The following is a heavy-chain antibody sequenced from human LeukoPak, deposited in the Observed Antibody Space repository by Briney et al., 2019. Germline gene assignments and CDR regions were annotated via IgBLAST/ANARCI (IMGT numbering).Heavy chain of an antibody. V-gene: IGHV3-23*01. CDR3: AKGLPDGDYEGVMDV. CDR2: VSGSGGST. Sequence: GGSLRLSCAVSGFTFSNYAMSWVRQAPGKGLEWVSVVSGSGGSTYYADSVKGRFTISRDNSKNTLYLQMHSLRAEDTPLYYCAKGLPDGDYEGVMDVWGQGTTVTVSS. CDR1: GFTFSNYA. D-gene: IGHD4-17*01. J-gene: IGHJ6*02.